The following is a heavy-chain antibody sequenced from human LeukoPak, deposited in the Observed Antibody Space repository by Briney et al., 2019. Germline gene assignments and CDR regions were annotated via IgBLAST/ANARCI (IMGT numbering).Heavy chain of an antibody. CDR1: GYTFTGYY. Sequence: SVKVSCKASGYTFTGYYMHWVRQAPGQGLEWMGGIIPIFGTANYAQKFQGRVTITADESTSTAYMELSSLRSEDTAVYYCALGGYDYVWGSKYYFDYWGQGTLVTVSS. D-gene: IGHD3-16*01. CDR3: ALGGYDYVWGSKYYFDY. V-gene: IGHV1-69*13. J-gene: IGHJ4*02. CDR2: IIPIFGTA.